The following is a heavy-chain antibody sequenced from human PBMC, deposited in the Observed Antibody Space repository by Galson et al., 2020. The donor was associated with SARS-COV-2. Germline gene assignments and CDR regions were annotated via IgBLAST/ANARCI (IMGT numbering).Heavy chain of an antibody. V-gene: IGHV4-4*07. Sequence: SETLSLTCTVSGGSISSYYWSWIRQPAGKGLEWIGRIYTSGSTTYNPSLKSRVTMSVDTSKNQFSLKLSSVTAADTAVYYCARDYIFYGGNSNYFDYWGQGTLVTVSS. CDR1: GGSISSYY. CDR3: ARDYIFYGGNSNYFDY. CDR2: IYTSGST. J-gene: IGHJ4*02. D-gene: IGHD4-17*01.